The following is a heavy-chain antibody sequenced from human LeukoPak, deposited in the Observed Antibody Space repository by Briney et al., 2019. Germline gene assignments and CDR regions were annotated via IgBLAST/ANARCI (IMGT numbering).Heavy chain of an antibody. CDR2: ISSSSSYI. CDR3: AREGYAYVWGSYAPLDY. V-gene: IGHV3-21*01. Sequence: PGGSLRLSCAASGFTFSSYSMNWVRQAPGKGLEWVSSISSSSSYIYYADSVKGRFTISRDNAKNSLYLQMNSLRAEDTAVYYCAREGYAYVWGSYAPLDYWGQGTLVTVSS. D-gene: IGHD3-16*01. J-gene: IGHJ4*02. CDR1: GFTFSSYS.